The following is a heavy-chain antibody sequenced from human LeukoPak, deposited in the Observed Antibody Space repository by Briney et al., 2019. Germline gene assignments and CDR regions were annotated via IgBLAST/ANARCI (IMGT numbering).Heavy chain of an antibody. J-gene: IGHJ4*02. CDR3: ARTSREMTTSTGYFDY. D-gene: IGHD5-24*01. CDR1: GYIFTSYD. V-gene: IGHV1-69*13. CDR2: IIPIFGTA. Sequence: SVKVSCKASGYIFTSYDINWVRQATGQGLEWMGGIIPIFGTANYAQKFQGRVTITADESTSTAYMGLSSLRSEDTAVYYCARTSREMTTSTGYFDYWGQGTLVTVSS.